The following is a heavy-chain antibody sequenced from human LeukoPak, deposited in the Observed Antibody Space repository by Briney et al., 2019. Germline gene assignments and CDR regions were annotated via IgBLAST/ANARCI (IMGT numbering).Heavy chain of an antibody. J-gene: IGHJ3*02. Sequence: PGGSLRLSCAASGFTFSNHVMNWVRQAPGKGREWVSGIGGGGITFYPHSVRGRFTISRDNSKNTLYLQMNNPRAEDTALYYCAKDFQGQIPDAFDIWGQGTLVTVSS. CDR2: IGGGGIT. D-gene: IGHD2-21*01. V-gene: IGHV3-23*01. CDR3: AKDFQGQIPDAFDI. CDR1: GFTFSNHV.